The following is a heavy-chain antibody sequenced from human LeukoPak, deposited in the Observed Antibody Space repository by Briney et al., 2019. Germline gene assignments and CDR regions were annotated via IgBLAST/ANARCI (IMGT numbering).Heavy chain of an antibody. CDR3: AREEMPGKFDY. J-gene: IGHJ4*02. V-gene: IGHV4-4*02. CDR1: GGSISSSNW. D-gene: IGHD1-26*01. Sequence: SETLSLTCAVSGGSISSSNWWSWARQSPGKGLEWIGEIYHSGNTNYNPSLKSRVTISLDKSKNQFSLNLRSVTAADTAVYYCAREEMPGKFDYWGQGTLVTVSS. CDR2: IYHSGNT.